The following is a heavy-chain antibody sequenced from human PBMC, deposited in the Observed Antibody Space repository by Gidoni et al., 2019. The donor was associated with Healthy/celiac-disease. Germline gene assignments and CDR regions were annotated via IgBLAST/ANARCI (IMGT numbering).Heavy chain of an antibody. CDR2: IYSGGST. CDR1: GFTFSSNY. J-gene: IGHJ4*02. V-gene: IGHV3-53*01. D-gene: IGHD5-12*01. Sequence: EVQLVESGGGLIQPGGSLRLSCAASGFTFSSNYMSWVRQAPGKGLDWVSVIYSGGSTYYADSVKGRFTISRDNSKNTLYLQMNSLRAEDTAVYYCASGYIEQLPLDYWGQGTLVTVSS. CDR3: ASGYIEQLPLDY.